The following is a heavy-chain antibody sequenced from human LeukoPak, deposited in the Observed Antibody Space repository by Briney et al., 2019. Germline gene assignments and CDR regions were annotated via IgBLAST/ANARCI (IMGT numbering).Heavy chain of an antibody. CDR3: ARHAITIFGVVRPFDY. CDR1: GGSISSYY. Sequence: PSETLSLTCTVSGGSISSYYWSWIRQPPGKGLEWIGYIYYSGSTNYNPSLKSRVTISVDTSKNQFSLKLSSVTAADTAVYYCARHAITIFGVVRPFDYWGQGTLVTVSS. D-gene: IGHD3-3*01. V-gene: IGHV4-59*08. J-gene: IGHJ4*02. CDR2: IYYSGST.